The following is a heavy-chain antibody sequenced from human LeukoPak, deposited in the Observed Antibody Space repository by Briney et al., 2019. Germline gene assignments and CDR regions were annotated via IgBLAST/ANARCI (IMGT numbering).Heavy chain of an antibody. D-gene: IGHD1-20*01. CDR3: AKGIDGITGFSGVYFDY. J-gene: IGHJ4*02. CDR2: IKQDGSEK. V-gene: IGHV3-7*03. CDR1: GFTFSSYW. Sequence: GGSLRLSCAASGFTFSSYWMSWVRQAPGKGLEWVANIKQDGSEKYYVDSVKGRFTISRDNSKNTLYLQMNSLRAEDTAVYYCAKGIDGITGFSGVYFDYWGQGTLVTVSS.